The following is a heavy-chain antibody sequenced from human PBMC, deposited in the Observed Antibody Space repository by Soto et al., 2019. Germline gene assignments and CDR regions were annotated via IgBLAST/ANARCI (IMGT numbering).Heavy chain of an antibody. D-gene: IGHD6-13*01. CDR3: ARVYSSSYNYFDY. CDR2: IYSAGSA. Sequence: PGGSLRLSCAASGFTVSSYHMSWVRQAPGKGLEWVSVIYSAGSADFADSVKGRFTISRDNSKNTLYLQMSGLRAEDTAVYYCARVYSSSYNYFDYWGQGTLVTVSS. J-gene: IGHJ4*02. CDR1: GFTVSSYH. V-gene: IGHV3-66*01.